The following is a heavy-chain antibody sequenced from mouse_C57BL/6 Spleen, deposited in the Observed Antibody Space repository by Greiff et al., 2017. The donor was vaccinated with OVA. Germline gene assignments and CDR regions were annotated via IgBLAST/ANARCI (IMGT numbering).Heavy chain of an antibody. CDR3: ARGITTVVPYAMDY. CDR2: IYPSDSET. J-gene: IGHJ4*01. CDR1: GYTFTSYW. Sequence: QVQLQQPGAELVRPGSSVKLSCKASGYTFTSYWMDWVKQRPGQGLEWIGNIYPSDSETHYNQKFKDKATLTVDKSSSTAYMQLSSLTSEDSAVYYCARGITTVVPYAMDYWGQGTSVTVSS. D-gene: IGHD1-1*01. V-gene: IGHV1-61*01.